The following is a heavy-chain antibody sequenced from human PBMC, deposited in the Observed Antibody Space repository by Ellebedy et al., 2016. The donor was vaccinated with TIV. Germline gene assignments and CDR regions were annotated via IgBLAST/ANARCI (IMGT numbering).Heavy chain of an antibody. CDR1: GYTFTSYG. J-gene: IGHJ6*02. CDR3: ARVGCSGGSCFHYYGMDV. V-gene: IGHV1-2*04. CDR2: ISANSGGT. Sequence: ASVKVSCKASGYTFTSYGISWVRQAPGQGLEWMGWISANSGGTNYAQKFQGWVTMTSDTSISTAYMEVSRLRSDDTAVYYCARVGCSGGSCFHYYGMDVWGQGTTVTVSS. D-gene: IGHD2-15*01.